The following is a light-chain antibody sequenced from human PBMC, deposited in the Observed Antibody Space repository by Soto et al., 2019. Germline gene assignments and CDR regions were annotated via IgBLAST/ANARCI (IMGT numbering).Light chain of an antibody. V-gene: IGKV3-11*01. CDR3: QKRSSWPLT. CDR2: DAS. J-gene: IGKJ4*01. Sequence: EIVLTQSPATLSLSPGERATLSCRASQSISSYLAWYQQKPGQAPRLLIYDASHRATGIPARISGSGSGADFTLTISSLEPEDFAVYYCQKRSSWPLTFGGGTKVEIK. CDR1: QSISSY.